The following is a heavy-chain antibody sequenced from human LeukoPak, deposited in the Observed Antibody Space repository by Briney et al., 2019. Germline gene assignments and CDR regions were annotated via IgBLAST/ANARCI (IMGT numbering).Heavy chain of an antibody. CDR1: GGPFSGYY. D-gene: IGHD3-10*01. Sequence: SETLSLTCAVYGGPFSGYYWSWIRQPPGKGLEWIGEINHSGSTNYNPSLKSRVTISVDTSKNQFSLKLSSVTAADTAVYYCARGAGSYWGQGTLVTVSS. V-gene: IGHV4-34*01. J-gene: IGHJ4*02. CDR2: INHSGST. CDR3: ARGAGSY.